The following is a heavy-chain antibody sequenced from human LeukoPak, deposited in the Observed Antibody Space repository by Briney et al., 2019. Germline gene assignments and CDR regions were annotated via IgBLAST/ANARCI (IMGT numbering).Heavy chain of an antibody. J-gene: IGHJ5*02. CDR1: GGSFSGYY. V-gene: IGHV4-34*01. D-gene: IGHD2-8*01. Sequence: SETLSLTCAVYGGSFSGYYWSWIRQPPGKGLEWIGEINHGGSTNYNPSLKSRVTISVDTSKNQFSLKLSSVTAADTAVYYCALGYCTNGVCYWFDPWGQGTLVTVSS. CDR3: ALGYCTNGVCYWFDP. CDR2: INHGGST.